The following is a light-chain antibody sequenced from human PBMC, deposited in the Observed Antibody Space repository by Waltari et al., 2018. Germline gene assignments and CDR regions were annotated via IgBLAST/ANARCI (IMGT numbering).Light chain of an antibody. CDR1: SSAFGAYKY. Sequence: QSALTQPPSASWSPGPSVTISCTGTSSAFGAYKYVSWYQQHPGKAPKRLIYEVSKRASGVPDRFSGSKSGNTASLTVSGLQAEDEADYYCASRGASKVFGGGTKLTVL. CDR2: EVS. CDR3: ASRGASKV. V-gene: IGLV2-8*01. J-gene: IGLJ2*01.